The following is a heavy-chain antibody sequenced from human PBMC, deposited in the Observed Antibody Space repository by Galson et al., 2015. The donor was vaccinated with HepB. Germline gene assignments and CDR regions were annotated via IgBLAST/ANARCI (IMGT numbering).Heavy chain of an antibody. CDR1: GFTFSSYW. V-gene: IGHV3-7*01. D-gene: IGHD4-17*01. CDR2: IKQDGSEK. CDR3: ARDNDYGDYGAFY. J-gene: IGHJ4*02. Sequence: SLRLSCAASGFTFSSYWMSWVRQALGKGLEWVANIKQDGSEKYYVDSVKGRFTISRDNAKNSLYLQMNSLRAEDTAVYYCARDNDYGDYGAFYWGQGTLVTVSS.